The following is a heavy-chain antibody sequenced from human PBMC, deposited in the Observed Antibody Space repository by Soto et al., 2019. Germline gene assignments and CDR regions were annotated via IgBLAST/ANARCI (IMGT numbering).Heavy chain of an antibody. J-gene: IGHJ4*01. CDR1: GFTFSSYG. V-gene: IGHV3-30*18. D-gene: IGHD2-21*02. Sequence: QVQLVESGGGVVQPGRSLRLSCAASGFTFSSYGMHWVRQAPGKGLEWVAVISYDGSNKYYADSVKGRFTISRDNSKNTLYLQMNSLRAEDTAVYYCAQAEVTVVTPYYFDYWGHGTLVTVSS. CDR3: AQAEVTVVTPYYFDY. CDR2: ISYDGSNK.